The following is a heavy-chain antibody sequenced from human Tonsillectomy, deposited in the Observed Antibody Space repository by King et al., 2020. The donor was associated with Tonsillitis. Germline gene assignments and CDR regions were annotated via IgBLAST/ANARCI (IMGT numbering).Heavy chain of an antibody. J-gene: IGHJ4*02. CDR2: ISGSGGST. CDR3: AKVVSTAMVYYFDY. V-gene: IGHV3-23*04. D-gene: IGHD5-18*01. CDR1: GFTFSSSA. Sequence: VQLVESGGGLVQPGGSLRLSCAASGFTFSSSAMAWVRQAPGKGPEWVSGISGSGGSTYYADSVKGRFTISRDNSKNTLYLQMNILGAEDTAPYYCAKVVSTAMVYYFDYWGQGTLVTVSS.